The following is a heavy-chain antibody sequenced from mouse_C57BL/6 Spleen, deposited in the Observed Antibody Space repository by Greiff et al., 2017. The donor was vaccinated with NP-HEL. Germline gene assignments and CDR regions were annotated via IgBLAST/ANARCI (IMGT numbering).Heavy chain of an antibody. CDR3: VRAGSNYAYWYFDV. J-gene: IGHJ1*03. D-gene: IGHD2-5*01. V-gene: IGHV1-52*01. Sequence: QVQLQQPGAELVRPGSSVKLSCKASGYTFTSYWMHWVKQRPIQGLEWIGNIDPSDSETHYNQKFKDKATLTVDKSSSTAYMQLSSLTSEDSAVYYCVRAGSNYAYWYFDVWGTGTTVTVSS. CDR1: GYTFTSYW. CDR2: IDPSDSET.